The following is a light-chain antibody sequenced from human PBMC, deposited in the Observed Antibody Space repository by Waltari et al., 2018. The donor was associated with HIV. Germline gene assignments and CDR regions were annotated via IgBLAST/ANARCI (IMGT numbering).Light chain of an antibody. CDR3: NSRDSSGNRLVV. J-gene: IGLJ2*01. Sequence: SSEVTQDHTVSVALGQTVRITCQGDSLRNYFPSWYQQKPGQAPVLVIYGENNRPSGRPDRFSGSTSGNTASLIITGAQAEDEAEYYCNSRDSSGNRLVVFGGGTKLTVL. CDR2: GEN. CDR1: SLRNYF. V-gene: IGLV3-19*01.